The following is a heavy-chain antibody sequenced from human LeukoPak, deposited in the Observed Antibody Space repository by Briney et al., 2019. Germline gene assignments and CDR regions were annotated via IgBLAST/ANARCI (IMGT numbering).Heavy chain of an antibody. CDR3: ARHGGGYSLDY. CDR1: GGSISSYC. CDR2: ICSSGGP. Sequence: SETLSLTCTVSGGSISSYCWTWIRQPPGKGLEWIGYICSSGGPNYNPSLKSRVTMSVGTSNNQFSLKLNSVTAADAAMYYCARHGGGYSLDYWGQGTLVTVSS. J-gene: IGHJ4*02. V-gene: IGHV4-59*08. D-gene: IGHD5-24*01.